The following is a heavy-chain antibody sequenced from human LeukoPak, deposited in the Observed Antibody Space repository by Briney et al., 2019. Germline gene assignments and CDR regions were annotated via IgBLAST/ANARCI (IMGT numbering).Heavy chain of an antibody. Sequence: PGGSLRLSCAASGFTFSSYSMNWVRQAPGKGLEWVSSISSSSSYIYYADSVKGRFTISRDNAKNSLYLQMNSLRAEDTALYYCAKGQSSALIAAAGRFDYWGQGTLVTVSS. V-gene: IGHV3-21*04. J-gene: IGHJ4*02. CDR2: ISSSSSYI. CDR3: AKGQSSALIAAAGRFDY. CDR1: GFTFSSYS. D-gene: IGHD6-13*01.